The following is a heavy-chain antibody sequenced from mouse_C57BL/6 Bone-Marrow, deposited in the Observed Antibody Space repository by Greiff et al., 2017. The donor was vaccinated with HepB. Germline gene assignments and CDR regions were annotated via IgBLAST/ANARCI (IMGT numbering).Heavy chain of an antibody. V-gene: IGHV6-3*01. CDR2: IRLKSDNYAT. J-gene: IGHJ4*01. CDR1: GFTFSNYW. CDR3: TGTTTVVASMDY. Sequence: EVKVEESGGGLVQPGGSMKLSCVASGFTFSNYWMNWVRQSPEKGLEWVAQIRLKSDNYATHYAESVKGRFTISRDDSKRSVYLQLNNLRAEDNRIYYCTGTTTVVASMDYWGQGTSVTVSS. D-gene: IGHD1-1*01.